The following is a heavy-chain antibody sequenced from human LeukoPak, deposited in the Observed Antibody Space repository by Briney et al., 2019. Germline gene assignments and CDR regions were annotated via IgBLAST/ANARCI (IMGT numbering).Heavy chain of an antibody. CDR2: INGGDYST. J-gene: IGHJ4*02. CDR3: AAANPTPRGINFDS. V-gene: IGHV3-23*01. D-gene: IGHD3-10*01. CDR1: AFTFSTSA. Sequence: GGSLTLSCAASAFTFSTSAMSWVRQPPGKGLQWVSSINGGDYSTYYADSVKGRFTISRDSSKNILYLQMNSLRTGDTAMYYCAAANPTPRGINFDSWGQGALVTVSS.